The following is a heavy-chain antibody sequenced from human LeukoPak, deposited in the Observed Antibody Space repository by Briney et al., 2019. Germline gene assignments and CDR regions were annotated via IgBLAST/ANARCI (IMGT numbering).Heavy chain of an antibody. Sequence: PSETLSLTCTVSGGSISSYYWSWIRQPAGKGLEWIGRIYTSGSTNYNASPKSRVSMSVDTSKNQFSLKLSSVTAADTAVYYCARGSGRLWFGERLGHQYYFDYWGQGTLVTVSS. CDR3: ARGSGRLWFGERLGHQYYFDY. CDR2: IYTSGST. CDR1: GGSISSYY. J-gene: IGHJ4*02. V-gene: IGHV4-4*07. D-gene: IGHD3-10*01.